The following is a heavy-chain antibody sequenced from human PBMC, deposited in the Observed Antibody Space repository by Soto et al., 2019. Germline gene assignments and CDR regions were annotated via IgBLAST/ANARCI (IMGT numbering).Heavy chain of an antibody. CDR2: IRQDGSDK. D-gene: IGHD5-12*01. V-gene: IGHV3-7*05. CDR1: GFTFSSSW. J-gene: IGHJ4*02. Sequence: GGSLRLSCAASGFTFSSSWLTWVRQAPGKALEWVANIRQDGSDKYYVDSVKGRFTISRDNAKNSLYLQVNSLRAEDTAVYYCARLTAPTLRGYSGYGYYFDYWGQGTLVTVSS. CDR3: ARLTAPTLRGYSGYGYYFDY.